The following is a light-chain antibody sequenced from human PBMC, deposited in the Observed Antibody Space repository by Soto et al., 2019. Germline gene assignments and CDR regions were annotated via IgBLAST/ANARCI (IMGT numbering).Light chain of an antibody. V-gene: IGLV4-69*01. Sequence: QSVLTQSPSASASLGASVKLTCTLSSGHSSYAIAWLQQQPEKGPRYLMKLNSDGSHRKGDGIPDRFSGSSSGAERYLTISSLQSEDEADYYCQTWGTAIWVFGGGTKVTVL. CDR1: SGHSSYA. J-gene: IGLJ3*02. CDR3: QTWGTAIWV. CDR2: LNSDGSH.